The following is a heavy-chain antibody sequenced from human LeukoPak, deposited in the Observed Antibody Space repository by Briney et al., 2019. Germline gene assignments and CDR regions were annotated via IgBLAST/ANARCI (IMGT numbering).Heavy chain of an antibody. D-gene: IGHD3-22*01. CDR3: ARHGEYYYDSSGYYYKQYYFDY. CDR2: IYYSGST. Sequence: PSETLSLTCTVSGGSLSSYYWSWVRQPPGKGLEWIGYIYYSGSTNYNPSLKSRVTISVDTSKNQFSLKLSSVTAADTAVYYCARHGEYYYDSSGYYYKQYYFDYWGQGTLVTVSS. V-gene: IGHV4-59*08. CDR1: GGSLSSYY. J-gene: IGHJ4*02.